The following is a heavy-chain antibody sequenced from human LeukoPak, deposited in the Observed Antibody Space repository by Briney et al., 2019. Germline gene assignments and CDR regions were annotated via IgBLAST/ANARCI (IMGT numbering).Heavy chain of an antibody. Sequence: GGSLRLSCAASGFIFSSYWMHWVRQAPGKGLVWVSRIHSDGSGTTYADSVKGRFTISRDNAKNTLYLQMTGLRAEDTAVYYCARDSQHLNFDHWGQGTLVTVSS. V-gene: IGHV3-74*01. J-gene: IGHJ4*02. CDR3: ARDSQHLNFDH. CDR1: GFIFSSYW. CDR2: IHSDGSGT. D-gene: IGHD3-3*02.